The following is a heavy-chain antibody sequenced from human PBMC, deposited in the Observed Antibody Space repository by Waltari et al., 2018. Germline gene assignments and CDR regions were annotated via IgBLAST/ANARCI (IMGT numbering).Heavy chain of an antibody. CDR1: GGSISSSSSY. CDR3: ASTSHSSSWY. CDR2: IYYSGST. Sequence: QLQLQESCPGLVKPSEALSLTCTVSGGSISSSSSYWGWLRQPPGKGLEWIGSIYYSGSTYYNPSLKSRVTISVDTSKNQLSLKLSSVTAADTAVYYCASTSHSSSWYWGQGTLVTVSS. J-gene: IGHJ4*02. D-gene: IGHD6-13*01. V-gene: IGHV4-39*01.